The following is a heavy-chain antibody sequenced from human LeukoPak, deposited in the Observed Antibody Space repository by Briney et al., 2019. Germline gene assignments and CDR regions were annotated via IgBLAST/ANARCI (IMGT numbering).Heavy chain of an antibody. J-gene: IGHJ5*02. V-gene: IGHV3-23*01. Sequence: GGSLRLSCAASGFTFSSYSMNWVRQAPGKGLEWVSAISGSGGSTYYADSVKGRFTISRDNSKNTLYLQMNSLRAEDTAVYYCAKDVSYYDFWSGSNWFDPWGQGTLVTVSS. CDR3: AKDVSYYDFWSGSNWFDP. CDR1: GFTFSSYS. D-gene: IGHD3-3*01. CDR2: ISGSGGST.